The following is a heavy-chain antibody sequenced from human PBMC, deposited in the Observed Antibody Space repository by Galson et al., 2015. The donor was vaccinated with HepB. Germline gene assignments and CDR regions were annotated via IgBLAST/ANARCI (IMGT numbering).Heavy chain of an antibody. CDR3: AKRGGSYSFDY. D-gene: IGHD1-26*01. J-gene: IGHJ4*02. CDR1: GFTFTNYA. CDR2: IGASGSAT. V-gene: IGHV3-23*01. Sequence: SLRLSCAASGFTFTNYAMTWVRQAPGKGLEYVSNIGASGSATFYADSVKGRFTISRDNSKNTLYLQLNSLRVEDTAVYYCAKRGGSYSFDYWGQGTLVTVSS.